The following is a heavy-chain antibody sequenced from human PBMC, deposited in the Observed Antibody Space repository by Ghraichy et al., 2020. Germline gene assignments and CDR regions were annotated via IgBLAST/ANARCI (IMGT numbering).Heavy chain of an antibody. J-gene: IGHJ5*02. CDR1: GGSISSSSYY. CDR2: IYYSGST. CDR3: ARQDIVVVPAATTLTAWFDP. V-gene: IGHV4-39*01. Sequence: SETLSLTCTVSGGSISSSSYYWGWIRQPPGKGLEWIGSIYYSGSTYYNPSLKSRVTISVDTSKNQFSLKLSSVTAADTAVYYRARQDIVVVPAATTLTAWFDPWGQGTLVTVSS. D-gene: IGHD2-2*01.